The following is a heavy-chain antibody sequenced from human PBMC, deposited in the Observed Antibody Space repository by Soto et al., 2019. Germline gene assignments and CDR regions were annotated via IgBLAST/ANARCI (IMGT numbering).Heavy chain of an antibody. D-gene: IGHD1-26*01. CDR2: ISSSGSTK. J-gene: IGHJ4*02. CDR1: GFTFSSYE. Sequence: EVQLVESGGGLVQPGGSLRLSCAASGFTFSSYEMNWVRQAPGKGLEWVSYISSSGSTKYYADSVKGRFTISRDNAENSLSLQMNSLRAEDTAIYYCARDVVGHLYYFDFCGQGTLVTVSS. CDR3: ARDVVGHLYYFDF. V-gene: IGHV3-48*03.